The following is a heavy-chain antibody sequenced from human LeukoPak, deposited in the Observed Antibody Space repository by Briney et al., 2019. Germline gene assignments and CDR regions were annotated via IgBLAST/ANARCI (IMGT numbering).Heavy chain of an antibody. CDR1: GGSISSYY. D-gene: IGHD6-19*01. V-gene: IGHV4-59*01. CDR2: IYYSGST. J-gene: IGHJ6*03. CDR3: ARGESGWAYYYYYMDV. Sequence: PSETLSLTCTVSGGSISSYYWSWIRQPPGKGLEWIGYIYYSGSTNYNPSLKSRVTISVDTSKNQFSLKLSSVTAADTAVYYCARGESGWAYYYYYMDVWGKGTTATVSS.